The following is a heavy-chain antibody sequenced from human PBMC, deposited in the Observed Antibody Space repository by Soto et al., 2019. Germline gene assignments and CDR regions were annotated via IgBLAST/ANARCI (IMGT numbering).Heavy chain of an antibody. D-gene: IGHD6-19*01. CDR2: IYYTGST. J-gene: IGHJ2*01. Sequence: QVQLQESGPGLVKPSETLSLTCTVSGGSISSKHWSWIRQTPGQGLEWIGYIYYTGSTKYNPSLNSRAIISIDTSKNHFSLSLSSVTAADTAVYYCARRGSSGYYGLDWYFDLWGRGTLVTVSS. CDR1: GGSISSKH. V-gene: IGHV4-59*08. CDR3: ARRGSSGYYGLDWYFDL.